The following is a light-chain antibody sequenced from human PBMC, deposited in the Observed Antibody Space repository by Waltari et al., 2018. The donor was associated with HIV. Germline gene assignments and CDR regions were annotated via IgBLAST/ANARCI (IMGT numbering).Light chain of an antibody. CDR3: QQFYSYPRT. Sequence: QLTQSPASLSGSVGDRVTITCRASQAIRSDLAWYQHKVGRPPKLLMYEASSLGSGVPSRFSGSGYGTEFTLTISSLQPGDFATYYCQQFYSYPRTFGGGTKVE. CDR2: EAS. V-gene: IGKV1-13*02. J-gene: IGKJ4*01. CDR1: QAIRSD.